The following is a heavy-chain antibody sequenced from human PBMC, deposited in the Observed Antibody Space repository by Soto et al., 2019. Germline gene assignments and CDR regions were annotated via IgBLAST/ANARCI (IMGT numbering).Heavy chain of an antibody. V-gene: IGHV3-33*01. CDR1: GFGFSSYA. CDR2: IWYDGSNY. CDR3: ARDALTNQYYYYHMDV. Sequence: GGSLRLSCAASGFGFSSYAMHWVRQAPGKGLEWLAVIWYDGSNYYYADSVKGRFTISRDNSKNTLYLQMNSLRAEDTAVYYCARDALTNQYYYYHMDVWGKGTTVTVSS. D-gene: IGHD2-8*01. J-gene: IGHJ6*03.